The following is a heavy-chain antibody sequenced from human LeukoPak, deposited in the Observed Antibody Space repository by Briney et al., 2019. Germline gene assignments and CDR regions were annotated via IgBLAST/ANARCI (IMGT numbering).Heavy chain of an antibody. CDR3: ARDMSGLWLRAFDI. Sequence: GGSLRLSCAASGFTFSSYSMNWVRQAPGKGLEWVSYISSSSSTIYYADSVKGRFTISRDNAKNSLYLQMNNLRAEDTAVYYCARDMSGLWLRAFDIWGQGTMVTVSS. D-gene: IGHD3-9*01. J-gene: IGHJ3*02. V-gene: IGHV3-48*04. CDR1: GFTFSSYS. CDR2: ISSSSSTI.